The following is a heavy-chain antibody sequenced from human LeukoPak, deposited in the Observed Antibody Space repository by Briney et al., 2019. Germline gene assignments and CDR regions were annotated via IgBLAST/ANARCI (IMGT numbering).Heavy chain of an antibody. J-gene: IGHJ4*02. CDR2: AGWAGGTT. CDR3: ARDLAGKGDY. Sequence: QPGGSLRLSCATSGSNFDRYTIHWVRQAPGKGLEWVSLAGWAGGTTFYSDSVRGRFTISRDSGRKSVYLQMNSLRAEDTAVYYCARDLAGKGDYWGQGTLVTVSS. D-gene: IGHD6-19*01. CDR1: GSNFDRYT. V-gene: IGHV3-43*01.